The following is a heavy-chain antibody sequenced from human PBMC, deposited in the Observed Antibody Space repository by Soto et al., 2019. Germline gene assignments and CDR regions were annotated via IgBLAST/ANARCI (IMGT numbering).Heavy chain of an antibody. CDR3: ARLEGLATISYYFDF. Sequence: SETLSLTCSVSDDSINSDKYYWGWIRQPPGKGLEWTGSIYYRGNACYNPSLQTRVTISLDKSKSQFSLKLNSVTAADSAVYFCARLEGLATISYYFDFWGPGALVTVSS. V-gene: IGHV4-39*01. CDR1: DDSINSDKYY. D-gene: IGHD3-9*01. CDR2: IYYRGNA. J-gene: IGHJ4*02.